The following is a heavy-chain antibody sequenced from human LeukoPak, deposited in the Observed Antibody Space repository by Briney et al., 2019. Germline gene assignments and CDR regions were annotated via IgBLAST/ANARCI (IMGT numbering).Heavy chain of an antibody. CDR3: ARGWYRPYYYGMDV. J-gene: IGHJ6*02. CDR2: IYHSGST. V-gene: IGHV4-4*02. Sequence: PSETLSLTCSVSGGSISSYYWSWVRQPPGKGLEWIGEIYHSGSTNYNPSLKSRVTISVDKSKNQFSLKLSSVTAADTAVYYCARGWYRPYYYGMDVWGQGTTVTVSS. D-gene: IGHD6-13*01. CDR1: GGSISSYY.